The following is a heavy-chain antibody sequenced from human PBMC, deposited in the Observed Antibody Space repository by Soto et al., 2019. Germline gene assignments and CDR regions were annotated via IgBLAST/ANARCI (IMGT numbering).Heavy chain of an antibody. CDR3: AREALASHYYYGMDV. CDR2: INAGNGNT. Sequence: ASVKVSCKASGYTFTSYAMHWVRQAPGQRLEWMGWINAGNGNTKYSKKFQGRVTITRDTSASTAYMELSSMRSEDTAVYYCAREALASHYYYGMDVWGQGTTVTVSS. V-gene: IGHV1-3*01. CDR1: GYTFTSYA. J-gene: IGHJ6*02. D-gene: IGHD6-6*01.